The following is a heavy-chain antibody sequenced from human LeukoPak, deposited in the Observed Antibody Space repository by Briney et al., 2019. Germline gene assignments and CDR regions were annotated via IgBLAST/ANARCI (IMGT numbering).Heavy chain of an antibody. CDR1: GGTFSSYA. CDR2: IIPIFGTA. D-gene: IGHD3-10*01. J-gene: IGHJ6*02. V-gene: IGHV1-69*13. Sequence: SVKVSCKASGGTFSSYAISWVRQAPGQGLEWMGGIIPIFGTANYAQKFQGRVTITADESTSTAYMELSSLRSEGTAVYYCARDHYGSGIGGMDVWGQGTTVTVSS. CDR3: ARDHYGSGIGGMDV.